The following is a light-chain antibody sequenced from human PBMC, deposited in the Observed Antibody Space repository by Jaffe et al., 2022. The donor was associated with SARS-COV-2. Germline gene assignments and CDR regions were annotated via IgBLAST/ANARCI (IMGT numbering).Light chain of an antibody. J-gene: IGKJ1*01. CDR1: QSLSTTY. Sequence: EIVLTQSPATLSLSPGERATLSCRASQSLSTTYLAWYQQKPGQAPRLLFHGASSRATGVPERFSGSGSGTDFTLTITRLEPEDFAVYFCQQFGDSRTFGQGTKVEV. V-gene: IGKV3-20*01. CDR2: GAS. CDR3: QQFGDSRT.